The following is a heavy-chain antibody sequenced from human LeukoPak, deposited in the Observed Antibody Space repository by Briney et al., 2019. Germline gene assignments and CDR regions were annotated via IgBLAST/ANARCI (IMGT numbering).Heavy chain of an antibody. Sequence: GGSLRLSCAASGFTFSSYAMSWVRQAPGKGLEWVSSISSGGGATDSAGSVKGRFTISRDNSKNTLFLQMNSLRVEDTAVYFCAKDRDGTVSHPYFQDWGQGTLVTVSS. CDR2: ISSGGGAT. V-gene: IGHV3-23*01. D-gene: IGHD4-17*01. CDR3: AKDRDGTVSHPYFQD. J-gene: IGHJ1*01. CDR1: GFTFSSYA.